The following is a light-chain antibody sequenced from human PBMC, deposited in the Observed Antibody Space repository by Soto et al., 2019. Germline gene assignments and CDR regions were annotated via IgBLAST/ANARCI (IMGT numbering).Light chain of an antibody. J-gene: IGKJ2*01. CDR2: DAS. Sequence: DIPMTQSPSTLSASVGDRVTITCRASQSISSWLAWYQQKPGKAPKVLIYDASSLESWVPSRFSGSGSGTEFTLTISSLQPDDFATYYCQQYKSYPYTFGQGTQLEIK. V-gene: IGKV1-5*01. CDR3: QQYKSYPYT. CDR1: QSISSW.